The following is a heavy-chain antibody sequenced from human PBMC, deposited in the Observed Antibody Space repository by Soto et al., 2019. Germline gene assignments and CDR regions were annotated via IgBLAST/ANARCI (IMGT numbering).Heavy chain of an antibody. CDR3: ARDRASVFFMVRGVSDFVY. D-gene: IGHD3-10*01. Sequence: ASVKVSCKASGYTFTSYGISWVRQAPGQGLEWMGWISAYNGNTNYAQKLQGRVTMTTDTSTSTAYMELWSLRSDDTAVYYCARDRASVFFMVRGVSDFVYWGQGTLVTVSS. CDR2: ISAYNGNT. V-gene: IGHV1-18*01. J-gene: IGHJ4*02. CDR1: GYTFTSYG.